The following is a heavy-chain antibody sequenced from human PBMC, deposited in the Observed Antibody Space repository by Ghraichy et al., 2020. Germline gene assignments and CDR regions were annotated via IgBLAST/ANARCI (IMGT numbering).Heavy chain of an antibody. D-gene: IGHD5-24*01. CDR2: ISGSGGST. CDR3: AKADDYIYGWFDP. J-gene: IGHJ5*02. V-gene: IGHV3-23*01. Sequence: LSLTCAASGFTFSSYAMSWVRQAPGKGLEWVSAISGSGGSTYYADSVKGRFTISRDNSKNTLYLQMNSLRAEDTAVYYCAKADDYIYGWFDPWGQGTLVTVSS. CDR1: GFTFSSYA.